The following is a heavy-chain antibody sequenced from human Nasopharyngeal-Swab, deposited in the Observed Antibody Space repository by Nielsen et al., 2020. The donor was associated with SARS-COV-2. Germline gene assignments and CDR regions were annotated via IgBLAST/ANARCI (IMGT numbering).Heavy chain of an antibody. J-gene: IGHJ1*01. D-gene: IGHD3-10*02. V-gene: IGHV3-23*01. CDR1: GFTFSSYA. CDR3: AKAPRGITMSYFQH. Sequence: GGSLRLSCAASGFTFSSYAMIWVRQAPGRGLEWVSAISGSGGSTYYADSVKGRFTISRDNSKNTLYLQMNSLRAEDTAVYYCAKAPRGITMSYFQHWGQGTLVTVSS. CDR2: ISGSGGST.